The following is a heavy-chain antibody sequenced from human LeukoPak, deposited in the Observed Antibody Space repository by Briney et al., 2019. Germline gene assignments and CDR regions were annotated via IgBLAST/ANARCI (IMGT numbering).Heavy chain of an antibody. CDR3: ARPSSSSWYWFDP. V-gene: IGHV4-59*01. CDR2: IYYSGST. CDR1: GGSISSYY. J-gene: IGHJ5*02. D-gene: IGHD6-13*01. Sequence: SETLSLTCTVSGGSISSYYWSWIRQPPGKGLKWIGYIYYSGSTNYNPSLRSRVTISVDTSKNQFSLKLSSVTAADTAVYFCARPSSSSWYWFDPWGQGTLVTVSS.